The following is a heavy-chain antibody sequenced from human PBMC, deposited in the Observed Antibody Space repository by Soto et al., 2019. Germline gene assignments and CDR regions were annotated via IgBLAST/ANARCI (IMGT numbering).Heavy chain of an antibody. CDR1: GFTFSGSA. D-gene: IGHD2-2*03. CDR3: TRRGYCSSTSCYKAFDI. V-gene: IGHV3-73*01. CDR2: IRSKANSYAT. J-gene: IGHJ3*02. Sequence: LRLSCAASGFTFSGSAMHWVRQASGKGLEWVGRIRSKANSYATAYAASVKGRFTISRDDSKNTAYLQMNSLKTEDTAVYYCTRRGYCSSTSCYKAFDIWGQGTMVTVSS.